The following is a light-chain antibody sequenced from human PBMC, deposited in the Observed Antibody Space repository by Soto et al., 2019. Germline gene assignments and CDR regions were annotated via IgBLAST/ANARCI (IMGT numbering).Light chain of an antibody. CDR3: QQRSKSPCT. V-gene: IGKV3D-20*02. CDR1: QRVGSNY. Sequence: ESLLPLSSAPVSFSPGYRATLSCRASQRVGSNYLAWFQQRPGQAPRLLISSASSRATDIPDRFTGSGSGTDFTLTISSLEPEDFAVYYCQQRSKSPCTFGQGTKVDIK. J-gene: IGKJ1*01. CDR2: SAS.